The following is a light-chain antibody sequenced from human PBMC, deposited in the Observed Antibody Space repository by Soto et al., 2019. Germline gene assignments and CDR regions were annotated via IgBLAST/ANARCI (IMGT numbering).Light chain of an antibody. CDR1: QSINNY. CDR2: DAS. V-gene: IGKV1-39*01. Sequence: DIPMTQSPSSLSASVGDRVTITCRSSQSINNYLNWDQQRPGKAPKVIIYDASTLQSGVPSRFSGSGSGTDFTLTISSLQPEDCATYYCQPGFSAAPWTFGQGTKVAI. CDR3: QPGFSAAPWT. J-gene: IGKJ1*01.